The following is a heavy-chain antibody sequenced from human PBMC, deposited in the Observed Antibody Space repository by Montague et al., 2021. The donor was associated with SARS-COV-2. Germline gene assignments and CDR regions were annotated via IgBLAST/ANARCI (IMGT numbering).Heavy chain of an antibody. Sequence: SETLSLTCSVSGDSISRSHYFWAWIRQPPGMGLEWIGSIYFTGKTYYXXSLKSRVTISIDTSKNHFSLRLRSVTAADSAVFYCARWGLNNAFDIWGLGTMITISS. D-gene: IGHD1/OR15-1a*01. CDR1: GDSISRSHYF. J-gene: IGHJ3*02. V-gene: IGHV4-39*02. CDR2: IYFTGKT. CDR3: ARWGLNNAFDI.